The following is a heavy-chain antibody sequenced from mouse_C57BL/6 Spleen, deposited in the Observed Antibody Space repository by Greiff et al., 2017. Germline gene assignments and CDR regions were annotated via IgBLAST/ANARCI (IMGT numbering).Heavy chain of an antibody. J-gene: IGHJ4*01. V-gene: IGHV6-3*01. CDR3: TGLHNWGPYAMDY. CDR2: IRLKSDNYAT. D-gene: IGHD4-1*01. CDR1: GFTFSNYW. Sequence: EVKVEESGGGLVQPGGSMKLSCVASGFTFSNYWMNWVRQSPEKGLEWVAQIRLKSDNYATHYAESVKGRFTISRDDSKSSVYLQMNNLRAEDTGIYYCTGLHNWGPYAMDYWGQGTSVTVSS.